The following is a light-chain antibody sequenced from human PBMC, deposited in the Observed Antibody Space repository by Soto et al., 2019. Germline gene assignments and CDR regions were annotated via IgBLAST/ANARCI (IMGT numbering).Light chain of an antibody. J-gene: IGLJ2*01. CDR1: SSNIGAGYD. V-gene: IGLV1-40*01. CDR3: QSYDSSLSVV. CDR2: GNS. Sequence: QSVLTQPPSVSGAPGQRVTISCTGSSSNIGAGYDVHWYQQLPGTAPKLLIYGNSNRPSGVPDQFSGSKSGTSASLAITGLQAEDEADYYCQSYDSSLSVVFGGGTKLTVL.